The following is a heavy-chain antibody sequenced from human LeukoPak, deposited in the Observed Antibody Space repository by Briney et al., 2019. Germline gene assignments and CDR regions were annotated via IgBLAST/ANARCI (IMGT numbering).Heavy chain of an antibody. Sequence: GGSLRLSCAASGFTFRNYVIHWVRQAPGKGLEWVSAISGSGGSTYYADSVKGRFTISRDNSKNTLYLRMNSLRAEDTALYYCAKGSGTYYGDYYFDYWGQGTLVTVSS. V-gene: IGHV3-23*01. CDR3: AKGSGTYYGDYYFDY. CDR1: GFTFRNYV. CDR2: ISGSGGST. D-gene: IGHD4-17*01. J-gene: IGHJ4*02.